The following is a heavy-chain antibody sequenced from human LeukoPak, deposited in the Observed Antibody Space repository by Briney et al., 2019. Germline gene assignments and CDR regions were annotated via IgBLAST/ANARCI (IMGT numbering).Heavy chain of an antibody. CDR1: GGSISSYY. J-gene: IGHJ5*02. V-gene: IGHV4-59*01. D-gene: IGHD3-16*01. CDR3: ARGKRTIGGAMNWSDP. CDR2: IYYSGST. Sequence: SETLSLTCTVSGGSISSYYWSWIRQPPGKGLEWIGYIYYSGSTNYNPSLKSRVTISVDTSKNQFSLKLSSVTAADTAVYYCARGKRTIGGAMNWSDPWGQGTLVTVSS.